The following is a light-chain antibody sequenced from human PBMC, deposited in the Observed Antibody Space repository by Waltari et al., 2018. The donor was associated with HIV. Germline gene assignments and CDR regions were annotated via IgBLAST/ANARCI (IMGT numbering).Light chain of an antibody. CDR2: DVS. CDR3: QTWGTGSVV. V-gene: IGLV2-14*03. CDR1: NDDIGSYVY. Sequence: QSVLTQPASVSGSPGQSITISCTGTNDDIGSYVYVSWYQQYPGKAPKLLMYDVSSRPSGVSDRFSGSKSGHTATLTISGIQTEDEADYYCQTWGTGSVVFGGGTNLTVL. J-gene: IGLJ2*01.